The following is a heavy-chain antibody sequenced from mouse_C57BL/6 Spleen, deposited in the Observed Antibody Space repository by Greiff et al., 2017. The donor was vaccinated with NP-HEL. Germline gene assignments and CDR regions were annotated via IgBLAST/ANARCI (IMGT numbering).Heavy chain of an antibody. CDR3: ARSYYYGSSYYAMDY. Sequence: EVQLQQSGPVLVKPGASVKMSCKASGYTFTDYYMNWVKQSHGKSLEWIGVINPYNGGTSYNQKFKGKATLTVDKSSSTAYMELNSLTSEDSAVYYCARSYYYGSSYYAMDYWGQGTSVTVSS. CDR1: GYTFTDYY. CDR2: INPYNGGT. V-gene: IGHV1-19*01. J-gene: IGHJ4*01. D-gene: IGHD1-1*01.